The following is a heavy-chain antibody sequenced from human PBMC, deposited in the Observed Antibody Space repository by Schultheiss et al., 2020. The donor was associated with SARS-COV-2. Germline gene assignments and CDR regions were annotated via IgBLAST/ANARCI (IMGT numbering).Heavy chain of an antibody. CDR1: GFTFSSYS. D-gene: IGHD6-13*01. J-gene: IGHJ4*02. CDR3: ARAMGIAAAGTGNFDY. Sequence: GGSLRLSCAASGFTFSSYSMNWVRQAPGKGLEWVSSISSSSSYIYYADSVKGRFTISRDNAKNTLYLQMNSLRAEDTAVYYCARAMGIAAAGTGNFDYWGQGTLVTVSS. CDR2: ISSSSSYI. V-gene: IGHV3-21*01.